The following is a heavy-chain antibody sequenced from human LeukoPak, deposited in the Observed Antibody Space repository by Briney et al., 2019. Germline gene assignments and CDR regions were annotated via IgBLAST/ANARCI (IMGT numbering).Heavy chain of an antibody. J-gene: IGHJ4*02. CDR2: ISAYNGNT. V-gene: IGHV1-18*01. Sequence: ASVKVSCKASGYTFTSYGISWVRQAPGQGLEWMGWISAYNGNTNYAQKLQGRVTMTTDTSTSTDYMELRSLRSDDTAVYYCARARGGGSNPNLNDYWGQGTLVTVSS. CDR3: ARARGGGSNPNLNDY. CDR1: GYTFTSYG. D-gene: IGHD2-15*01.